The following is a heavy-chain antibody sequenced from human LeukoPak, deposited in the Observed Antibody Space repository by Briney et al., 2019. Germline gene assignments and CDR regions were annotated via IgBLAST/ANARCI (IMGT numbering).Heavy chain of an antibody. Sequence: PGGSLRLSCAASGFTFSSYAMSWVRQAPGKGLEWVSAISGSGGSTYYADSVKGRFTISRDNSKNTLYLQMNSLRAEDTAVYYCAKYGFFDILTGYYLGDCWGQGTLVTVSS. J-gene: IGHJ4*02. V-gene: IGHV3-23*01. CDR3: AKYGFFDILTGYYLGDC. D-gene: IGHD3-9*01. CDR2: ISGSGGST. CDR1: GFTFSSYA.